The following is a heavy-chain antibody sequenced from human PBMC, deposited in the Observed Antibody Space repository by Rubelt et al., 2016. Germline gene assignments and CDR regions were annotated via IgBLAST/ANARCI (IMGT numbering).Heavy chain of an antibody. CDR2: GGST. V-gene: IGHV1-46*01. J-gene: IGHJ4*02. CDR3: ARGPTYYYDSSGYYWGPQPGGGLDY. Sequence: GGSTSYAQKFQGRVTMTRDTSTSTVYMELSSLRSEDTAVYYCARGPTYYYDSSGYYWGPQPGGGLDYWGQGTLVTVSS. D-gene: IGHD3-22*01.